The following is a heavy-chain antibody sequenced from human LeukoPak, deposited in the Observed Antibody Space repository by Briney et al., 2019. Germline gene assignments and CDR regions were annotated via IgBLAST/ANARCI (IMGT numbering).Heavy chain of an antibody. CDR3: AKSLGPPPADGFDSSGYLDY. CDR1: GFTFSSYA. Sequence: GASLRLSCAASGFTFSSYAMSWVRQALGKGLEWVSAISGSGGSTYYADSVKGRFTISRDNSKNTLYLQMNSLRAEDTAVYYCAKSLGPPPADGFDSSGYLDYWGQGTLVTVSS. V-gene: IGHV3-23*01. D-gene: IGHD3-22*01. J-gene: IGHJ4*02. CDR2: ISGSGGST.